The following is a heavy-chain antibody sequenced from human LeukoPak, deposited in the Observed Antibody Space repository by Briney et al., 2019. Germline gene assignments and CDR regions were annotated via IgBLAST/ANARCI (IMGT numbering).Heavy chain of an antibody. D-gene: IGHD4-23*01. J-gene: IGHJ3*02. CDR2: IYYSGSI. CDR3: AGDYGGNSGAFDAFDI. CDR1: GGSISSYY. V-gene: IGHV4-59*01. Sequence: SETLSLTCTVSGGSISSYYWSWIRQPPGRGLEWIGYIYYSGSINYNPSLKSRVTISVDTSKNQFSLKLSSVTAADTAVYYCAGDYGGNSGAFDAFDIWGQGTMVTVSS.